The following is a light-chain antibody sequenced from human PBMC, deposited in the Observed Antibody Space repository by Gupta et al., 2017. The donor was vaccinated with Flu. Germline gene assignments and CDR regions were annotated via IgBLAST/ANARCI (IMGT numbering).Light chain of an antibody. J-gene: IGKJ2*01. V-gene: IGKV3-20*01. CDR2: GAS. CDR3: QQYGNSPPYT. CDR1: QTVSNSY. Sequence: EIVLTQFPCTLSLSPGERATLSCRASQTVSNSYLAWYQQKAGQPPRLLMYGASTRATGIPDRFSGSGSGTDFTLNISRLEPEDFAVYYCQQYGNSPPYTFGQGTKLDIK.